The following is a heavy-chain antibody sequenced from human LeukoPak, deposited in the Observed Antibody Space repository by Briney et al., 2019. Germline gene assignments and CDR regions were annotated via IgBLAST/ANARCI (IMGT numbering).Heavy chain of an antibody. CDR1: GFVFTTNY. V-gene: IGHV3-53*01. J-gene: IGHJ4*02. CDR3: ARDGGYAVY. D-gene: IGHD2-15*01. Sequence: QPGGSLRLSCAASGFVFTTNYLSWVRQAPGKGLEWVSIIYSDGKRYYADSVKGRFTISRDYSTNTLYLEMNSLRIEDTAMYYCARDGGYAVYWGQGTLVTVSA. CDR2: IYSDGKR.